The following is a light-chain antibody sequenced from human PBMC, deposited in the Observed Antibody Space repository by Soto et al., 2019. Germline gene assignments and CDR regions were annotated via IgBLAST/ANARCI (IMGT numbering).Light chain of an antibody. J-gene: IGKJ1*01. CDR3: QQYNNWWT. CDR2: GPS. Sequence: EIVMTQSPATLSVSPGERATLSCRASQSVSNNLAWYQKKPGQAPRLLIYGPSTRATGIPARFSGSGSGTEFTLNISSLQSEDFAVYYCQQYNNWWTFGQGTRVEIK. CDR1: QSVSNN. V-gene: IGKV3-15*01.